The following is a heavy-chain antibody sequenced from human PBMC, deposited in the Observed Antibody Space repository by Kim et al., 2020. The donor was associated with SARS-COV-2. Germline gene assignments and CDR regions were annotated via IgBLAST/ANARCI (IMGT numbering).Heavy chain of an antibody. D-gene: IGHD3-10*01. CDR3: ARRPYGSGSSYWYFDL. V-gene: IGHV7-4-1*02. CDR2: INTNPGNP. J-gene: IGHJ2*01. CDR1: GYTFTSYA. Sequence: ASVKVSCKASGYTFTSYAINWLRRAPGQGLEWMGWINTNPGNPTYAQAFPGRFVFSLDTSVRTAYLQTSSLKAEDTAVYYCARRPYGSGSSYWYFDLWGRGTLVTVSS.